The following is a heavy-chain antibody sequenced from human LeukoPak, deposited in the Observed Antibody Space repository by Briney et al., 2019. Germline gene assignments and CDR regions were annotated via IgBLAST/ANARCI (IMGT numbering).Heavy chain of an antibody. J-gene: IGHJ4*02. CDR3: ARDSAVPRRDGYNFDY. CDR2: IVVGSGNT. Sequence: SVKVSCKASGFTFTSSAVQWVRQARGQRLEWIGWIVVGSGNTNYAQKFQERVTITRDMSTSTAYMELRSLRSDDTAVYYCARDSAVPRRDGYNFDYWGQGTLVTVSS. V-gene: IGHV1-58*01. CDR1: GFTFTSSA. D-gene: IGHD5-24*01.